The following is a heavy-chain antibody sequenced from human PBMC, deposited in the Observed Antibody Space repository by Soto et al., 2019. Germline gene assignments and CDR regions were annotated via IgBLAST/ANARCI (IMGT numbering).Heavy chain of an antibody. J-gene: IGHJ4*02. CDR1: GGSISSYY. V-gene: IGHV4-59*08. CDR2: IYYSGST. D-gene: IGHD2-15*01. CDR3: ARHLGYCSGGSCYVHFDY. Sequence: SETLSLTCTVSGGSISSYYWSWIRQPPRKGLEWIGCIYYSGSTNYNPSLKSRVTISVDTSKNQFSLKLSSVTAADTAVYYCARHLGYCSGGSCYVHFDYWGQGTLVTVSS.